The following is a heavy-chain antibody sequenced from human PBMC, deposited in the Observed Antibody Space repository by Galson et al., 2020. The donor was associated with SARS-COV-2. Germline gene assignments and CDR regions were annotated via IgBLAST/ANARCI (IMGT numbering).Heavy chain of an antibody. V-gene: IGHV3-15*01. CDR2: IKSKTEGTTT. CDR1: GFTFINAW. CDR3: STMFWIYGDYGFFDS. J-gene: IGHJ4*03. D-gene: IGHD4-17*01. Sequence: GGSLRLSCEASGFTFINAWMNWVRQAPGKELEWLGRIKSKTEGTTTDYAAPAKGRFIISRDDSKETVFLQMNGLRSDDTAVYYCSTMFWIYGDYGFFDSWGQGTLVTVSS.